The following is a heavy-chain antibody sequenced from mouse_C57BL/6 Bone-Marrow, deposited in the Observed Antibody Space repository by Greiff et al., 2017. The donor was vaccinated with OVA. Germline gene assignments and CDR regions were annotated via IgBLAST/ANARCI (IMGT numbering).Heavy chain of an antibody. CDR3: ARKGDRYAMDY. J-gene: IGHJ4*01. CDR2: IWSGGST. CDR1: GFSLTSYG. Sequence: VQLVESGPGLVQPSQSLYITCTVSGFSLTSYGVHWVSQSPGKGLEWLGVIWSGGSTDYNAAFISRLSISKDNSKSQVFFKMNSLQADDTAIDYCARKGDRYAMDYWGQGPSVTVSS. V-gene: IGHV2-2*01.